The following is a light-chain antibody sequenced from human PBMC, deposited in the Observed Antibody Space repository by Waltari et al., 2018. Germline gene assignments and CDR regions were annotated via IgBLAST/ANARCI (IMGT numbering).Light chain of an antibody. V-gene: IGLV2-11*01. Sequence: QSALTQPRSVSGSPGQSVTISCTGTGNDVGSYDYVSWYQQQSGRAPKLIIYEVFNRPSGVPDRFSGSRSGGTAYLTIAGLQAEDEADYYCCSYAGPAFGEGTKLTVL. CDR1: GNDVGSYDY. CDR2: EVF. CDR3: CSYAGPA. J-gene: IGLJ2*01.